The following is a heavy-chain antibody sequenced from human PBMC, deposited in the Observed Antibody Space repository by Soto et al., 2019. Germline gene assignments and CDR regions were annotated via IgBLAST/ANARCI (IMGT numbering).Heavy chain of an antibody. D-gene: IGHD4-17*01. V-gene: IGHV3-23*01. Sequence: GGSLRLSCAASGFTFSSYAMSWVRQAPGKGLEWVSAISGSGGSTYYADSVKGRFTISRDNSKNTLYLQMNSLRAEDTAVYYSAKDPGASTVNGGWFDPWGKGTLVTVSS. J-gene: IGHJ5*02. CDR3: AKDPGASTVNGGWFDP. CDR1: GFTFSSYA. CDR2: ISGSGGST.